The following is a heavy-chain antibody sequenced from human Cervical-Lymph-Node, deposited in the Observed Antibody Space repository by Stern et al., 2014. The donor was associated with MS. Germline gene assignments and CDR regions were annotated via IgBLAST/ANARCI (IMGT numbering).Heavy chain of an antibody. CDR1: GFSFSRYA. J-gene: IGHJ4*02. Sequence: VQLVESGGGVVQPGRSLRLSCEASGFSFSRYAMHWVRQAPGKGLEWVALIWYDGSNPYYADSVPGRFTISRDNSKNTLYLQMNSLRAEDTAVYYCASAYSSSHYYFDYWGQGTLVTVSS. V-gene: IGHV3-33*01. CDR3: ASAYSSSHYYFDY. CDR2: IWYDGSNP. D-gene: IGHD6-13*01.